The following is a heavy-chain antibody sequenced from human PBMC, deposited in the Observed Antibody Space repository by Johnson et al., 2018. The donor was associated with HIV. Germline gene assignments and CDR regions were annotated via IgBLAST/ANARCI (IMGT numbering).Heavy chain of an antibody. Sequence: VQLVESGGGVVRPGGSLRLSCTASGFTFDDYGMSWVRQAPGKGLEWVSGINWNGGSTGYADSVKGRFTISRYNAKNSLYLQMNSLRAEDTALYYCAKDWLRYSSSPNKAFDFWGQGTMVTVSS. J-gene: IGHJ3*01. D-gene: IGHD6-6*01. CDR3: AKDWLRYSSSPNKAFDF. CDR2: INWNGGST. V-gene: IGHV3-20*04. CDR1: GFTFDDYG.